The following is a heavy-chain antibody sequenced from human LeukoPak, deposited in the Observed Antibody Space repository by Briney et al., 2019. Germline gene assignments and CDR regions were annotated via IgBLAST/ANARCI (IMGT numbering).Heavy chain of an antibody. CDR2: IYTSGT. J-gene: IGHJ6*02. CDR3: ARGFYGTDA. CDR1: GGSINSGSYY. Sequence: SQTLSLTCTVSGGSINSGSYYWSWIRQPAGKGLEWIGRIYTSGTNYNPSLKSRVTISVDTSKNQFSLSVSSVTAADTAVYYCARGFYGTDAWGQGTTVTVSS. V-gene: IGHV4-61*02.